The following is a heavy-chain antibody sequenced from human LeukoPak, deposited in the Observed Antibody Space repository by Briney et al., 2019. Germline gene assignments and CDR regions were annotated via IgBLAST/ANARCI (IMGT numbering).Heavy chain of an antibody. CDR1: GGSFSGYY. D-gene: IGHD6-19*01. J-gene: IGHJ4*02. CDR2: INHSRST. V-gene: IGHV4-34*01. Sequence: PSETLSLTCAVYGGSFSGYYWSWLRQPPGKGLEWIGEINHSRSTNYNPSLKSRVTISVDPSKNQFSLKLSSVTAADTAVYYCASSYRWLVLDYWGQGTLVTVSS. CDR3: ASSYRWLVLDY.